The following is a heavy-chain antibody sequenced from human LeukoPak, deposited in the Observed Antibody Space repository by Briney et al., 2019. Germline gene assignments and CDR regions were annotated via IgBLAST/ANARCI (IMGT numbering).Heavy chain of an antibody. V-gene: IGHV4-59*12. CDR1: GGSISSYY. Sequence: SETLSLTCTVSGGSISSYYWSWIRQPPGKGLEWIGYIYYSGSTNYNPSLKSRVTISVDTSKNQFSLKLSSVTAADTAVYYCARESEVVAAEDAFDIWGQGTMVTVSS. CDR2: IYYSGST. J-gene: IGHJ3*02. CDR3: ARESEVVAAEDAFDI. D-gene: IGHD2-15*01.